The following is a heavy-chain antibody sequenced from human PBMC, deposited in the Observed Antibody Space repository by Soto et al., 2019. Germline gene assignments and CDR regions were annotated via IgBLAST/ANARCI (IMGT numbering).Heavy chain of an antibody. Sequence: SETLSLTCSVSGGSISSSSYFWGWIRQPPGKGLEWIGSIYYSGSTYYNPSLKSRVTVSVDTSKNQFSLKLSSVTAADTAVYYCARVSGIYYYGMDVWGQGTTVTVSS. V-gene: IGHV4-39*01. D-gene: IGHD3-10*01. CDR1: GGSISSSSYF. CDR2: IYYSGST. CDR3: ARVSGIYYYGMDV. J-gene: IGHJ6*02.